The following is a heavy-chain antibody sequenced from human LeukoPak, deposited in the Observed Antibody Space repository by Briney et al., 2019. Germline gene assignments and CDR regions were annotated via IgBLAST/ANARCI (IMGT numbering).Heavy chain of an antibody. Sequence: GGSLRLSCAASGFTFSSYWMHCVRQAPGKGLVWVSRINSDGSRTTYADSVKGRFTISRDNAKNTLHLQMNSLRAEDTAVYYCARDVQAGPGYWGQGTLVTVSS. V-gene: IGHV3-74*01. CDR2: INSDGSRT. CDR3: ARDVQAGPGY. D-gene: IGHD6-19*01. CDR1: GFTFSSYW. J-gene: IGHJ4*02.